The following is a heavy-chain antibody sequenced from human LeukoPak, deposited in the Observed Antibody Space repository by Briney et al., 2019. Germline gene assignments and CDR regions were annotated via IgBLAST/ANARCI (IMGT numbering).Heavy chain of an antibody. Sequence: ASVKVSCKASGYTFTSYWIQWVRQAPGQRLEWMGWINAGNGNTKYSQKFQGRVTITRDTSASTAYMELSSLRSEDTAVYYCARDLWFGELSIWGQGTLVTVSS. CDR1: GYTFTSYW. V-gene: IGHV1-3*01. D-gene: IGHD3-10*01. CDR3: ARDLWFGELSI. CDR2: INAGNGNT. J-gene: IGHJ4*02.